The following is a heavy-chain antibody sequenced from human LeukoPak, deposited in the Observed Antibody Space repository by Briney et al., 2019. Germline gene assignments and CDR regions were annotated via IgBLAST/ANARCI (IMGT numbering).Heavy chain of an antibody. CDR3: ARGLAAAGTAFFDY. CDR2: IYYSGST. D-gene: IGHD6-13*01. V-gene: IGHV4-31*03. CDR1: GGSISSGGYY. J-gene: IGHJ4*02. Sequence: SETLSLTCTVSGGSISSGGYYWTWIRQHPGKGLDWIGYIYYSGSTYYNPSLKSRVTISVDTSKNQFSLKLSSVTAADTAVYYCARGLAAAGTAFFDYWGQGTLVTVSS.